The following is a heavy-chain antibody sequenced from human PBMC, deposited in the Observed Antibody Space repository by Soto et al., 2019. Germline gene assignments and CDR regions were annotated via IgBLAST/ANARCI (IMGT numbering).Heavy chain of an antibody. Sequence: EVQLVESGGGLVKPGGSLRLSCAASGFTFSNAWMNWVRQAPGKGLEWVGRIKSKTDGGTTDYAAPVKGRFTISRDDSKNTLYLQMNSLKTEDTAVYYCTTLVIWFGELYDYWGQGTLVTVSS. J-gene: IGHJ4*02. CDR1: GFTFSNAW. D-gene: IGHD3-10*01. CDR3: TTLVIWFGELYDY. CDR2: IKSKTDGGTT. V-gene: IGHV3-15*07.